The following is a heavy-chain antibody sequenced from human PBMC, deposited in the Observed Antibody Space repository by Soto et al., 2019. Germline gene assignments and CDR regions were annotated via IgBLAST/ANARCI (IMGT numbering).Heavy chain of an antibody. V-gene: IGHV3-30*18. CDR3: AKNVNNWFDP. CDR1: GFTFSSYG. J-gene: IGHJ5*02. CDR2: ISYDGSNK. Sequence: VGSLRLSCAASGFTFSSYGMHWVRQAPGKGLEWVAVISYDGSNKYYADSVKGRFTISRDNSKNTLYLQMNSLRAEDTAVYYCAKNVNNWFDPWGQGTLVTVSS.